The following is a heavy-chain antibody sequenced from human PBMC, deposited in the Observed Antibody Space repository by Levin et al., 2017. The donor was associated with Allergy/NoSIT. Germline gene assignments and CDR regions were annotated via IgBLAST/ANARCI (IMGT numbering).Heavy chain of an antibody. V-gene: IGHV3-30*18. CDR3: TKDRYCGSASCPVDY. CDR2: ISHDGSNK. J-gene: IGHJ4*02. Sequence: GGSLRLSCATSGFIFNTYGIHWVRQAPGQGLEWVAYISHDGSNKFYADSVRGRFTISRDNSKNALYLQMSGLRAEDTAVYYCTKDRYCGSASCPVDYWGQGTLVTVSS. D-gene: IGHD2-2*01. CDR1: GFIFNTYG.